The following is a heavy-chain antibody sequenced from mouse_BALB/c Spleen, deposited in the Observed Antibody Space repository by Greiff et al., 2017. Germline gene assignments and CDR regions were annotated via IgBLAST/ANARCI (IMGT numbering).Heavy chain of an antibody. CDR1: GYTFTSYW. J-gene: IGHJ2*01. V-gene: IGHV1S127*01. CDR2: IDPSDSYT. Sequence: VQLQQPGAELVKPGASVKMSCKASGYTFTSYWMHWVKQRPGQGLEWIGVIDPSDSYTSYNQKFKGKATLTVDTSSSTAYMQLSSLTSEDSAVYYCTRSGSSYYYFDYWGQGTTLTVSS. CDR3: TRSGSSYYYFDY. D-gene: IGHD1-1*01.